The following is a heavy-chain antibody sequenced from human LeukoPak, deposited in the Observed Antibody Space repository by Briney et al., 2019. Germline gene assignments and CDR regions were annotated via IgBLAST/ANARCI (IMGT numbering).Heavy chain of an antibody. CDR2: ITPYNGNT. D-gene: IGHD2-15*01. J-gene: IGHJ5*02. V-gene: IGHV1-18*04. CDR3: AIYCSGGSCYPARWFDP. CDR1: GYTFTGYG. Sequence: ASVKVSCKASGYTFTGYGISWVRQPPGQGLEWMGGITPYNGNTNYAQKLQGRVTMTTDTSTSTAYMELRSLRSDDTAVYYCAIYCSGGSCYPARWFDPWGQGTLVTVSS.